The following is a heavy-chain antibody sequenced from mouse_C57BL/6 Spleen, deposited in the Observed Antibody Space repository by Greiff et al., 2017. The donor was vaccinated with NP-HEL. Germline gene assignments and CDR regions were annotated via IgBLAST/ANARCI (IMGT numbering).Heavy chain of an antibody. Sequence: QVQLKQPGAELVKPGASVKMSCKASGYTFTSYWITWVKQRPGQGLEWIGDIYPGSGSTNYNEKFKSKATLTVDTSSSTAYMQLSSLTSEDSAVYYCARSTYYGSSYYYFDYWGQGTTLTVSS. D-gene: IGHD1-1*01. V-gene: IGHV1-55*01. CDR1: GYTFTSYW. CDR2: IYPGSGST. CDR3: ARSTYYGSSYYYFDY. J-gene: IGHJ2*01.